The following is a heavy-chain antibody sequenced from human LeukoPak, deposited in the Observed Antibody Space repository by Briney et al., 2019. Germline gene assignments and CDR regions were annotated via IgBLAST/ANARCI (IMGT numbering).Heavy chain of an antibody. V-gene: IGHV3-48*04. J-gene: IGHJ3*02. CDR3: AKDHHGDYLAGAAFDI. CDR1: GFTFSSYS. Sequence: GGSLRLSCAASGFTFSSYSMNWVRQAPGKGLEWVSYISSSSSTIYYADSVKGRFTISRDNAKNSLYLQMNSLRAEDTALYYCAKDHHGDYLAGAAFDIWGQGTMVTVSS. D-gene: IGHD4-17*01. CDR2: ISSSSSTI.